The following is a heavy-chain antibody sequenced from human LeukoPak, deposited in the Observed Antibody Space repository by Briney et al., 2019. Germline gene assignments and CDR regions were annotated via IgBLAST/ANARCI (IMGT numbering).Heavy chain of an antibody. CDR1: GFTFSSYS. V-gene: IGHV3-23*01. Sequence: GGSLRLSCAASGFTFSSYSMSWVRQAPGKGLEWVSAISGSGGSTYYADSVKGRFTISRDNSKNTLYLQMNSLRAEDTAVYYCAKVDFWSGYSNRYYYYGMDVWGQGTTVTVSS. CDR3: AKVDFWSGYSNRYYYYGMDV. J-gene: IGHJ6*02. D-gene: IGHD3-3*01. CDR2: ISGSGGST.